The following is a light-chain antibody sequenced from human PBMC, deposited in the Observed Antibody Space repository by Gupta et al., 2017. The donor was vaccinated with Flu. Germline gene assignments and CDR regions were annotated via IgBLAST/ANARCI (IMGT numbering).Light chain of an antibody. CDR2: ATS. J-gene: IGKJ5*01. V-gene: IGKV3-20*01. CDR3: QQYGSSRPT. Sequence: DIVLTQSPGTLSLSPGERATLSCRASQSVSSGYLAWYQQEPGQAPRLLIYATSSRATGIPDRFSGGGSGTDFTLTISRLEPEDFAVYYCQQYGSSRPTFGQGTRLEIK. CDR1: QSVSSGY.